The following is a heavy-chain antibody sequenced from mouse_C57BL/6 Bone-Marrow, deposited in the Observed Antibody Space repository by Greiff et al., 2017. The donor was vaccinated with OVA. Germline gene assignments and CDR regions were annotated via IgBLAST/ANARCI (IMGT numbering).Heavy chain of an antibody. CDR1: GYTFTDYE. V-gene: IGHV1-15*01. CDR2: IDPETGGT. J-gene: IGHJ1*03. CDR3: TDDYDDGSCV. D-gene: IGHD2-4*01. Sequence: VQVVESGAELVRPGASVTLSCKASGYTFTDYEMHWVKQTPVHGLEWIGAIDPETGGTAYNQKFKGKAILTADKSSSTAYMELRSLTSEDSAVYYCTDDYDDGSCVWGTGTTVTVSS.